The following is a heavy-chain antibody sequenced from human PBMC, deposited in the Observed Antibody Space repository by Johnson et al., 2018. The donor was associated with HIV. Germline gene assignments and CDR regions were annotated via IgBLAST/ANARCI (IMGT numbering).Heavy chain of an antibody. J-gene: IGHJ3*02. CDR3: AKERGYDSSGYNRWYVPDAFDI. Sequence: QVQLVESGGGVVQPGRSLRLSCAASGFTFSSYGMHWVRQAPGKGLEWVAVTSYDGIKTYYVDSVKARFTISRDDARNTLYLQMNSLRIEDTGLYYCAKERGYDSSGYNRWYVPDAFDIWGQGTMVTVSS. D-gene: IGHD3-22*01. CDR1: GFTFSSYG. CDR2: TSYDGIKT. V-gene: IGHV3-30*18.